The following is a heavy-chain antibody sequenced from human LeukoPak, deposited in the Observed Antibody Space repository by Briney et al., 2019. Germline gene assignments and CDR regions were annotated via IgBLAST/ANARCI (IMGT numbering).Heavy chain of an antibody. CDR2: IKHDGSEK. CDR1: GFNFSNYW. J-gene: IGHJ4*01. D-gene: IGHD3-16*01. V-gene: IGHV3-7*01. Sequence: GGSLRLSCVVSGFNFSNYWINWVRQAPGKGLEWVANIKHDGSEKYYVDSVKGRFSISRDNAKKSLYLQMNSLRAEDTAVYYCARALGHCLDYWGHRTLVTVSS. CDR3: ARALGHCLDY.